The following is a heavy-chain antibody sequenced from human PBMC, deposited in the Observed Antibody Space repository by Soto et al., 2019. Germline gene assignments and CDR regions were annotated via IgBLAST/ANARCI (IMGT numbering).Heavy chain of an antibody. J-gene: IGHJ5*02. Sequence: GESLKISCKVSGYSFSSFWITWVRQMPGKGLEWMGRIDPSDSYANYSPSFQGHVTFSADKSINTAYLQWSSLKASDTAMYYCGRVRVDKAEGWFDPWGQGTLATVSS. CDR3: GRVRVDKAEGWFDP. D-gene: IGHD5-18*01. V-gene: IGHV5-10-1*01. CDR2: IDPSDSYA. CDR1: GYSFSSFW.